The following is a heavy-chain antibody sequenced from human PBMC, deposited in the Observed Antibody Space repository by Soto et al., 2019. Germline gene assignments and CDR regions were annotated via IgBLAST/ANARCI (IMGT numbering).Heavy chain of an antibody. CDR1: GSPISSHY. D-gene: IGHD2-2*02. J-gene: IGHJ6*02. Sequence: PSDGLALTCTLSGSPISSHYWSWIRQPPGKGLEWIGYIYYSGSTNYNPSLKSRVTISVDTSKNQFSLKLSAVAAADSAVYYCARARGHCSSTSCYTVNAPGYTDNYYFYCMDVWGQVTTVTVSS. V-gene: IGHV4-59*11. CDR2: IYYSGST. CDR3: ARARGHCSSTSCYTVNAPGYTDNYYFYCMDV.